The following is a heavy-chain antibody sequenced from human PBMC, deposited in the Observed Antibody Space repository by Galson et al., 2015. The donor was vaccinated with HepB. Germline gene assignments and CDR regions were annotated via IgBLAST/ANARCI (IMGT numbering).Heavy chain of an antibody. CDR3: ATETISPPIHAFDI. CDR1: GYTLTELS. D-gene: IGHD1/OR15-1a*01. J-gene: IGHJ3*02. V-gene: IGHV1-24*01. CDR2: FDPEDGET. Sequence: SVKVSCKVSGYTLTELSMHWVRQAPGKGLEWMGGFDPEDGETIYAQKFQGRVTMTEDTSTDTAYMELSSLRSEDTAVYYCATETISPPIHAFDIWGQGTMVTVSS.